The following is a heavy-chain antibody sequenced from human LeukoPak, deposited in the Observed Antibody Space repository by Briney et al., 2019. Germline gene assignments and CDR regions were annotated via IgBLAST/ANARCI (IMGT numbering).Heavy chain of an antibody. D-gene: IGHD3-16*01. CDR2: INHSGST. Sequence: KPSETLSLTCAVYGGSFSGYYWSWIRQPQPPGKGLEWIGEINHSGSTKYNPSLKSRVTISVDTSKNQFSLKLSSVTAADTAVYYCARDYRSTTGGEYGMDVWGQGTTVTVSS. V-gene: IGHV4-34*01. CDR1: GGSFSGYY. CDR3: ARDYRSTTGGEYGMDV. J-gene: IGHJ6*02.